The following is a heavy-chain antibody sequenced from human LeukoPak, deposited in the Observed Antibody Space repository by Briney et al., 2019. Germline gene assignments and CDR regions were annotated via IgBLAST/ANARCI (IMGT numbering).Heavy chain of an antibody. CDR1: GFTFSSYA. Sequence: GGSLRLSCAASGFTFSSYAMSWVRQAPGKGLEWVSAISGSGGSTYYADSVKGRFTISRDNSKNTLYLQMNSLRAEDTAVYYCAKAPIWAGEASSYFDYWGQGTLVTVSS. J-gene: IGHJ4*02. V-gene: IGHV3-23*01. CDR3: AKAPIWAGEASSYFDY. CDR2: ISGSGGST. D-gene: IGHD7-27*01.